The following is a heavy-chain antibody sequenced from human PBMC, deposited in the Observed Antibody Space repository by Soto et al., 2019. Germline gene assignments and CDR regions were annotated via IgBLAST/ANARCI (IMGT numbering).Heavy chain of an antibody. V-gene: IGHV1-2*02. D-gene: IGHD3-10*01. CDR3: ARGRLTMVRGVIPHPAN. CDR2: INPNSGGT. Sequence: ASVKVSCKASGYTFTGYYMHWVRQAPGQGLEWMGWINPNSGGTNYAQKFQGRVTMTRDTSISTAYMELSRLRSDDTAVYYCARGRLTMVRGVIPHPANWGQGTLVTVSS. J-gene: IGHJ4*02. CDR1: GYTFTGYY.